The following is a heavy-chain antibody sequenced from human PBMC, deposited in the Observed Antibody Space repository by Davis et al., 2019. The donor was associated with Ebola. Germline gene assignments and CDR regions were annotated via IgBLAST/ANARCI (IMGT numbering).Heavy chain of an antibody. CDR1: GGSISSSSYY. J-gene: IGHJ2*01. D-gene: IGHD6-19*01. Sequence: MPSETLSLTCSVSGGSISSSSYYWGWIRQPPGKGLEWIGSTYYSGSTYYNPSLKSRVTISVDTSKNQFSLKLSSVTAADTAVYYCARRWYSSSYWYFDLWGRGTLVTVSS. V-gene: IGHV4-39*01. CDR2: TYYSGST. CDR3: ARRWYSSSYWYFDL.